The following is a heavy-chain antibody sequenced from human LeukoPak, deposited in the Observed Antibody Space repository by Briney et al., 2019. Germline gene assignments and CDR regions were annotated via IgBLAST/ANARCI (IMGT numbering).Heavy chain of an antibody. J-gene: IGHJ1*01. CDR3: AREVGGYSGYVDD. Sequence: SETLSLTCTVSGGSISSGGYYWSWIRQHPGKGLEWIGYIYYSGSTYYNPSLKSRVTISVDTSKNQFSLKLNSVTAADTAVYYCAREVGGYSGYVDDCGQGTQVGVSS. CDR1: GGSISSGGYY. CDR2: IYYSGST. D-gene: IGHD5-12*01. V-gene: IGHV4-31*03.